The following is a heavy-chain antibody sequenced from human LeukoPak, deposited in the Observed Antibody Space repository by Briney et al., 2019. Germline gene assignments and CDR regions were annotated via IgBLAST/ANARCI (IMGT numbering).Heavy chain of an antibody. Sequence: ASVKVSCKTSGYTFTGYFLNWVRQAPGQGLEWMGRINPNSGGTNRGQKFQDRVTLTRDTSIATAYMELSSLASDDTAVYYCARVDASSLAVHYWGQGTLVTVSS. CDR1: GYTFTGYF. J-gene: IGHJ4*02. V-gene: IGHV1-2*02. CDR3: ARVDASSLAVHY. CDR2: INPNSGGT. D-gene: IGHD6-19*01.